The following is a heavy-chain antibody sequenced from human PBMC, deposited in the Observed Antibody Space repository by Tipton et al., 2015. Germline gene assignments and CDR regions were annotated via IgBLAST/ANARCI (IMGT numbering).Heavy chain of an antibody. D-gene: IGHD3-16*02. CDR3: ARYATEDYVWGTYPQRFLDY. CDR1: GGSFSGYY. J-gene: IGHJ4*02. CDR2: IYHGGTT. Sequence: TLSLTCAVYGGSFSGYYWTWIRQSPGKGLEWIGEIYHGGTTNYNPSLRSRVTISLDKSKNQFSLMLNSVTAADTAIYYCARYATEDYVWGTYPQRFLDYWGPGTLVTVSS. V-gene: IGHV4-34*01.